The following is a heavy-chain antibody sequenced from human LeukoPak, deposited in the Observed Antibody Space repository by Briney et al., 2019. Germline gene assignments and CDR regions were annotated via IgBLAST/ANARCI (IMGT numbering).Heavy chain of an antibody. J-gene: IGHJ1*01. D-gene: IGHD4-11*01. CDR1: GYTFTGHF. CDR3: AREYSASEH. CDR2: IDPNNGDT. V-gene: IGHV1-2*02. Sequence: GASVTVSCRASGYTFTGHFLHWVRQAPGQGLEWMAWIDPNNGDTHYEQNFQGRITVTRDTSISTVYMELSRLTSDDTAVYYCAREYSASEHWGQGTLVIVSS.